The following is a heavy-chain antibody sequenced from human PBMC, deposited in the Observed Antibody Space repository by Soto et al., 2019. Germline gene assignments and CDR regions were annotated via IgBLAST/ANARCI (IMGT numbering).Heavy chain of an antibody. CDR1: GFSLSRYA. D-gene: IGHD3-10*01. V-gene: IGHV3-30*04. J-gene: IGHJ4*02. Sequence: GGSLRLSCAASGFSLSRYAIHWVRQAPGKGLEWVAVISKDGSHKYYLDSVKGRFTISRDNSKNILYLQMNSLRDEDTAVYYCARSRSGAVADSFDFWGQGTLVTVSS. CDR3: ARSRSGAVADSFDF. CDR2: ISKDGSHK.